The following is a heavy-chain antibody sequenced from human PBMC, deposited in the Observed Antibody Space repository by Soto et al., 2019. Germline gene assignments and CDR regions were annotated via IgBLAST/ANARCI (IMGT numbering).Heavy chain of an antibody. CDR1: EYSFANQW. V-gene: IGHV5-51*01. CDR3: SKRLRDVSKPRPWFDR. CDR2: ISPDDSET. J-gene: IGHJ5*02. D-gene: IGHD6-6*01. Sequence: GESLKISCKGSEYSFANQWTGWVRQMPGKGLEWMGIISPDDSETLYSRSFQGQVTISVDKSLSTVFLQWSSLKASDTATYYCSKRLRDVSKPRPWFDRWGQGTKVTVCS.